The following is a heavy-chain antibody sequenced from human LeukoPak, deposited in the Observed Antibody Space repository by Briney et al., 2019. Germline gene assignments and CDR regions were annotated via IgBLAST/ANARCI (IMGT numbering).Heavy chain of an antibody. J-gene: IGHJ6*02. CDR2: IYYSGST. CDR3: ASSSRDYYGSGSYYGPNRYYYGMDV. CDR1: GGSISSGDYS. V-gene: IGHV4-30-4*01. D-gene: IGHD3-10*01. Sequence: PSETLSLTCTVSGGSISSGDYSWSWIRQPPGKGLEWIGYIYYSGSTYYNPSLKSRVTISVDTSKNQFSLKLSSVTAADTAVYYCASSSRDYYGSGSYYGPNRYYYGMDVWGQGTTVTVSS.